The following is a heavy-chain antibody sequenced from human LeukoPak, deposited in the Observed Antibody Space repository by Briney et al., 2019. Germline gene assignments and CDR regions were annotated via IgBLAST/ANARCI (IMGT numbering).Heavy chain of an antibody. CDR1: GFTVSSNY. CDR2: IYSGGST. J-gene: IGHJ6*02. V-gene: IGHV3-66*02. CDR3: ARARYDSSGYYYNYYGMDV. Sequence: GGSLRLSCAASGFTVSSNYMSWVRQAPGKGLEWVSVIYSGGSTYYADSVKGRFTISRDNSKNTLYLQMNSLRAEDTAVYYCARARYDSSGYYYNYYGMDVWGQGTAVTVSS. D-gene: IGHD3-22*01.